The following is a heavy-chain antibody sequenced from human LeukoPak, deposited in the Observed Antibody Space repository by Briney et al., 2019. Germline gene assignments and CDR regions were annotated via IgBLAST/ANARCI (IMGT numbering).Heavy chain of an antibody. CDR2: IYYSGST. CDR3: ARYYDFWSGLLANWFDP. J-gene: IGHJ5*02. CDR1: GGSISNGDYY. D-gene: IGHD3-3*01. V-gene: IGHV4-30-4*08. Sequence: PSQTLSLTCTVSGGSISNGDYYWSWIRQPPGKGLEWIGYIYYSGSTYYNPSLKSRVTISVDTSKNQFSLKLSSVTAADTAVYYCARYYDFWSGLLANWFDPWGQGTLVTVSS.